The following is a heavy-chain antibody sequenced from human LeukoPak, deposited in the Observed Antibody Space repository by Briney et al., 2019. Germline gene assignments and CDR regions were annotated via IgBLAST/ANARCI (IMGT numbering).Heavy chain of an antibody. J-gene: IGHJ4*02. CDR3: AKDLTTVTSRGDY. CDR2: TRYDGSKK. V-gene: IGHV3-30*02. CDR1: GFIFSSSG. D-gene: IGHD4-17*01. Sequence: GGPLRLSCAASGFIFSSSGMHWVRQAPGKGLEWMAFTRYDGSKKYYADSVKGRFPISRDNSKNTLYLQMNSLTPDDTAVYYCAKDLTTVTSRGDYWGQGTLVTVSS.